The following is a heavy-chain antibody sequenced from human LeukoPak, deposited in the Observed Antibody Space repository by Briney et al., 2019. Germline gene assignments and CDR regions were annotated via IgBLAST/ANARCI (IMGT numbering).Heavy chain of an antibody. CDR3: ATKQWLAPPPDS. CDR1: GFTFFNYW. J-gene: IGHJ4*02. V-gene: IGHV3-74*01. Sequence: PGGSLRLSCEASGFTFFNYWMHWVRQAPGRGLVWVSRISSDGSSTSYADSVKGRFTVSRDNADNTMFLQMNSVRDEDTAVYYCATKQWLAPPPDSWGQGTPVTVSS. CDR2: ISSDGSST. D-gene: IGHD6-19*01.